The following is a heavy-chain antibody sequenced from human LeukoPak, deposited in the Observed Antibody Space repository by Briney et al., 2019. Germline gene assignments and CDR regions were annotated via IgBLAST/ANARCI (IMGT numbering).Heavy chain of an antibody. V-gene: IGHV1-69*04. CDR3: ARNSGSYAYYFDY. CDR1: GGTFSSYA. J-gene: IGHJ4*02. D-gene: IGHD1-26*01. CDR2: IIPILGIA. Sequence: VALVKVSCKASGGTFSSYAISWARQAPGQGLEWMGRIIPILGIANYAQKFQGRVTITADKSTSTAYMELSSLRSEDTAVYYCARNSGSYAYYFDYWGQGTLVTVSS.